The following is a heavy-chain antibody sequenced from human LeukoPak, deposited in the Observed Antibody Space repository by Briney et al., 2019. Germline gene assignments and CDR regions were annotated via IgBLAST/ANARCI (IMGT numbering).Heavy chain of an antibody. J-gene: IGHJ4*02. CDR1: GGSISSSSYY. V-gene: IGHV4-39*07. Sequence: SETLSLTCTVSGGSISSSSYYWGWIRQPPGKGLEWIGSIYYSGSTYYNPSPTSRVTISVHTSKNQFSLKLSSVTVADRAVYYCARVTQALVMDYWGQGTLVTVSS. CDR2: IYYSGST. CDR3: ARVTQALVMDY.